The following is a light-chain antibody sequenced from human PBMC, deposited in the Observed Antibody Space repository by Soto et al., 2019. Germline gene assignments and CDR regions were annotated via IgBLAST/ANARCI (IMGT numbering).Light chain of an antibody. V-gene: IGKV3-20*01. CDR3: QQYDSSSYT. J-gene: IGKJ2*01. Sequence: EIVLTQSPGTLSLSPGERATLSCRASQSVSSSYLAWYQQKPGQAPRLLIFGASTRATDIPARFSGSGSGTDFTLTISRLEPEDFAVYYCQQYDSSSYTFGQGTKLQIK. CDR1: QSVSSSY. CDR2: GAS.